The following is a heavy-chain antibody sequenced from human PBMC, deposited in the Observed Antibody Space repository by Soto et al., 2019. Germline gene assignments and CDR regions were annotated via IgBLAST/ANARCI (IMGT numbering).Heavy chain of an antibody. CDR2: ISTFNGET. CDR3: ARDVGYCSSSTCLIDH. J-gene: IGHJ4*02. Sequence: ASVKVSCKSSGYTFSSYGVSWVRQAPGQGLEWLGWISTFNGETRYAQKFQARVTVTTDTSTTTGYMELRSLRSDDTAVYYCARDVGYCSSSTCLIDHWGQGTLVTVSS. CDR1: GYTFSSYG. D-gene: IGHD2-2*01. V-gene: IGHV1-18*01.